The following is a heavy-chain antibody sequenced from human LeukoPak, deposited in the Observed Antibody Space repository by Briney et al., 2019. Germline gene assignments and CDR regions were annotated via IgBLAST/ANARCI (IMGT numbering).Heavy chain of an antibody. CDR1: GYSISSVYY. Sequence: PSETLSLTCSVSGYSISSVYYWGWIRQPPGKGLEWIWRIYHSGSTYYNPSLKSRVTISVDTSKNQFSLKLSSVTAADTAVYYCARHEDYCDSSGYVRYWGQGALVTVSS. CDR2: IYHSGST. J-gene: IGHJ4*02. CDR3: ARHEDYCDSSGYVRY. D-gene: IGHD3-22*01. V-gene: IGHV4-38-2*01.